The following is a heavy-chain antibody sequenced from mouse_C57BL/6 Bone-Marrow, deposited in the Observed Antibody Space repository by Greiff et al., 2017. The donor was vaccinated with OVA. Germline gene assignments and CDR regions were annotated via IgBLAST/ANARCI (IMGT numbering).Heavy chain of an antibody. CDR1: GYTFTSYW. D-gene: IGHD4-1*01. CDR2: IYPGSGST. CDR3: ARSVLGLAMDY. J-gene: IGHJ4*01. Sequence: VQLQQPGAELVKPGASVKMSFKASGYTFTSYWITWVKQRPGQGLEWIGDIYPGSGSTNYNEKFKSKATLTVDTSSSTAYMQLSSLTSEDSAVYYCARSVLGLAMDYWGQGTSVTVSS. V-gene: IGHV1-55*01.